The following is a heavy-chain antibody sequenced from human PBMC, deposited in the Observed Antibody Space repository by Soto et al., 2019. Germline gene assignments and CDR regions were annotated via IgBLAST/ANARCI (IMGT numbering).Heavy chain of an antibody. J-gene: IGHJ6*02. Sequence: GGSLRLSCAASGFTFSSYGMHWVRQAPGKGLEWVAVISYDGSNKYYADSVKGRFTISRDNSKNTLYLQMNSLRAEDTAVYYCAKDLYGSGGYPGYYGMDVWGQGTTVTVSS. D-gene: IGHD3-10*01. CDR1: GFTFSSYG. V-gene: IGHV3-30*18. CDR3: AKDLYGSGGYPGYYGMDV. CDR2: ISYDGSNK.